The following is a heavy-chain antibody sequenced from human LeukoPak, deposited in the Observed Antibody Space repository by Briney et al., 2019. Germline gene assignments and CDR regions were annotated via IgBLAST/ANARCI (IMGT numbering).Heavy chain of an antibody. CDR2: ISSSGSTI. Sequence: QPGGSLRLSCAASGFTFSSYEMNWVCQAPGKGLEGVSYISSSGSTIYYADSVKGRFTISRDNAKNSLYLQMNSLRVEDTAVYYCARCTTGRTFGSLREIKRSREIDYWGQGTLVTVSS. CDR1: GFTFSSYE. D-gene: IGHD1-1*01. V-gene: IGHV3-48*03. CDR3: ARCTTGRTFGSLREIKRSREIDY. J-gene: IGHJ4*02.